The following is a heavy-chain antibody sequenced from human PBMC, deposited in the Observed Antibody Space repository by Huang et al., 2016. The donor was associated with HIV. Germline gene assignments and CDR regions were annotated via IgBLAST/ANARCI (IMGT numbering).Heavy chain of an antibody. D-gene: IGHD2-15*01. Sequence: QVQLQESGPGLVKPSQTLSLTCTVSGASISSGSYYWTWIRQPAGKGLEGIGHIYTSWSTNDNHALKRRVTISIDTSKNHFSLRLNSVTAADTAVYYCATWPPGSQMRAFDIWGPGTMITVSS. CDR2: IYTSWST. J-gene: IGHJ3*02. CDR1: GASISSGSYY. CDR3: ATWPPGSQMRAFDI. V-gene: IGHV4-61*09.